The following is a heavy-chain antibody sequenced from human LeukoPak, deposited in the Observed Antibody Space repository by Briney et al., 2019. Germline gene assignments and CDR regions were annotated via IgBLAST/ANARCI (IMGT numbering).Heavy chain of an antibody. V-gene: IGHV3-48*03. CDR1: GFTFSNYE. Sequence: PGGSLRLSCAAPGFTFSNYEMNWVRQAPGKGLEWVSYISSSGSTIYYADSVKGRFTISRDNAKNSLYLQMDSLRAEDTAVYYCARGFSNGWALFFDYWGQGTLVTVSS. CDR3: ARGFSNGWALFFDY. J-gene: IGHJ4*02. D-gene: IGHD6-19*01. CDR2: ISSSGSTI.